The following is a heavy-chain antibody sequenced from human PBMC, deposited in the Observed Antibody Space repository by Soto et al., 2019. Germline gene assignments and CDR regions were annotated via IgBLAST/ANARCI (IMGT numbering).Heavy chain of an antibody. D-gene: IGHD2-15*01. CDR3: ARELPPDL. CDR2: IWSAGLT. V-gene: IGHV3-53*01. CDR1: GFTVSSKY. Sequence: GGSLRLSCAASGFTVSSKYMNWVRHAPGKGLEWVSIIWSAGLTYYADSVRGRFTISRDISKNILFLQMNNLRAEDSAIYYCARELPPDLWGQGTLVTVS. J-gene: IGHJ5*02.